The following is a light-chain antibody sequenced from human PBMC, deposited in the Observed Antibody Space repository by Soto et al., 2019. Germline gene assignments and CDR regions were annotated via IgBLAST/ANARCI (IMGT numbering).Light chain of an antibody. CDR2: KAS. CDR1: QGIRKD. V-gene: IGKV1-17*01. CDR3: QQSNSYPLT. Sequence: IQMNQSASSVSAYMGDRVTITCRASQGIRKDLGWYQVKPGKAPKLLIYKASSLESGVPSRFSGSGSGTEFTLTISSLQPDDFATYYCQQSNSYPLTFGGGTKVDIK. J-gene: IGKJ4*01.